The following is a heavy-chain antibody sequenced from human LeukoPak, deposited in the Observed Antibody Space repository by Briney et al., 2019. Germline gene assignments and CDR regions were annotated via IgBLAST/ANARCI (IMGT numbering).Heavy chain of an antibody. CDR2: INPSGGST. CDR1: GYTFTSYY. V-gene: IGHV1-46*01. CDR3: ARNRCSSTSCYLPPSFDP. Sequence: ASVKVSCKASGYTFTSYYMHWVRQAPGQGLEWMGIINPSGGSTSYAQKFQGRVTMTRDMSTSTVYMELSSPRSEDTAVYYCARNRCSSTSCYLPPSFDPWGQGTLVTVSS. J-gene: IGHJ5*02. D-gene: IGHD2-2*01.